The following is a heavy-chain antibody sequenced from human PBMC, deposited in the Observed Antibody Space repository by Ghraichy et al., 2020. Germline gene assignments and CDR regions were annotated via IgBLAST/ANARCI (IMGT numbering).Heavy chain of an antibody. D-gene: IGHD2-2*03. CDR2: ISGSGGST. J-gene: IGHJ1*01. CDR3: AKDVDSGYCSSTSCPDPEYFQH. Sequence: GGSLRLSCAASGFTFSSYAMSWVRQAPGKGLEWVSAISGSGGSTYYADSVKGRFTISRDNSKNTLYLQMNSLRAEDTAVYYCAKDVDSGYCSSTSCPDPEYFQHWGQGTLVTVSS. CDR1: GFTFSSYA. V-gene: IGHV3-23*01.